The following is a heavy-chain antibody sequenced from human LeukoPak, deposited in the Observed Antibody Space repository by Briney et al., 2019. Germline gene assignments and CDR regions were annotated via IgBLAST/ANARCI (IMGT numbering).Heavy chain of an antibody. V-gene: IGHV3-15*01. J-gene: IGHJ3*02. Sequence: PGGSLRLSCAASGFTFSNAWMSWVRQAPGKGLEWVGRIKSKTDGGTTDYAAPVEGRFTISRDDSKNTLYLQMNSLKTEDTAVYYCTTGFITVDGAFDIWGQGTMVTVSS. D-gene: IGHD3-22*01. CDR3: TTGFITVDGAFDI. CDR1: GFTFSNAW. CDR2: IKSKTDGGTT.